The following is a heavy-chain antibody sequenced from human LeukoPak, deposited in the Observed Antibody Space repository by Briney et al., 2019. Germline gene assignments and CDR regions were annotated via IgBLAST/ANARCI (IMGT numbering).Heavy chain of an antibody. V-gene: IGHV3-23*01. D-gene: IGHD1-26*01. CDR2: ISGSGLST. Sequence: EGSLRLSCAASGLTFRGYVMSWVRQTPRKGLEWVSTISGSGLSTYYADSVKGRFTISRDNSNNTVYLQMNSLRAEDTAAYYCAKAAWELGYFQSWGQGTLVTVSS. CDR1: GLTFRGYV. CDR3: AKAAWELGYFQS. J-gene: IGHJ1*01.